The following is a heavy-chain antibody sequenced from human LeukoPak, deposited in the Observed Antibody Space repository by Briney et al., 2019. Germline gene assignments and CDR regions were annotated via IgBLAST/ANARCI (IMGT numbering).Heavy chain of an antibody. CDR2: IYYSGST. CDR1: GGSISSSSYY. J-gene: IGHJ5*02. Sequence: SETLSLTCTVSGGSISSSSYYWGWIRQPPGKGLEWIGSIYYSGSTYYNPSLKSRVTISVDTSKNQFSLKLSSVTAADTAVYYCARAQGWFDPWGQGTLVTVSS. V-gene: IGHV4-39*01. CDR3: ARAQGWFDP.